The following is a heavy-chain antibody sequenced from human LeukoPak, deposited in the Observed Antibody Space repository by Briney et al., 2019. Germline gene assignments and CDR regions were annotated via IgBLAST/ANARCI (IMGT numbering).Heavy chain of an antibody. Sequence: SETLSLTCSVSGGSISTDYWSWIRQSAGKGLEWIGRISTTGSASYNPSLKSRLTMSVDMSKNQFSLTLTSVTAADTAVYYCARSSAITIFGVINWFDPWGRGTLATVSS. CDR2: ISTTGSA. J-gene: IGHJ5*02. CDR1: GGSISTDY. D-gene: IGHD3-3*01. V-gene: IGHV4-4*07. CDR3: ARSSAITIFGVINWFDP.